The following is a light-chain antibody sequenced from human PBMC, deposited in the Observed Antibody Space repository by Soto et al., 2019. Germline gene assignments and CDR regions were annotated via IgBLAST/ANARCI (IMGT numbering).Light chain of an antibody. Sequence: QSVLTQPPSASGTPGQRVTISCSGSSSNIGSNTVNWYQDLPGTAPKLLIYNNNRRPSGVPDLFSGSRSGTSASLAISGLQSEDEADYYCASWDDRLNGLYVFGTGTKVTVL. J-gene: IGLJ1*01. CDR1: SSNIGSNT. V-gene: IGLV1-44*01. CDR3: ASWDDRLNGLYV. CDR2: NNN.